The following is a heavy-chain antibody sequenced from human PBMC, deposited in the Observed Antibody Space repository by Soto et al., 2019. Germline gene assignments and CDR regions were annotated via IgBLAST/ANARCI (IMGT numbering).Heavy chain of an antibody. V-gene: IGHV1-3*01. J-gene: IGHJ4*02. CDR2: INAGNGNT. D-gene: IGHD6-19*01. CDR3: ARVSGWYFLDY. CDR1: GYTFTSYA. Sequence: ASVKVSCKASGYTFTSYAMHWVRQAPGQRLEWMGWINAGNGNTKYSQKFQGRVTFTRDTSASTAYMELSSLRSEDTAVYYCARVSGWYFLDYWGQGTLVNVSS.